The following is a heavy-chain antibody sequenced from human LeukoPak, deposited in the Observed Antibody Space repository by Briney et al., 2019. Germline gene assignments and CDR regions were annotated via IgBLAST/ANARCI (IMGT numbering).Heavy chain of an antibody. J-gene: IGHJ3*02. CDR1: GFTFSSYA. Sequence: GGSLRLSCAASGFTFSSYAMSWVRQAPGKGLEWVSAISGSGGSTYYADSVKGRFTISRDNSKNTLYLQMNSLRAEDTAVYYCAKDIPRGDSSGFDAFDIWGQGTMVTVSS. D-gene: IGHD3-22*01. V-gene: IGHV3-23*01. CDR2: ISGSGGST. CDR3: AKDIPRGDSSGFDAFDI.